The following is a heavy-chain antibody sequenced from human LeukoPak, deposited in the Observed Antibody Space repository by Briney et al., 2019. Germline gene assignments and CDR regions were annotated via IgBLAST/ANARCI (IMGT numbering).Heavy chain of an antibody. V-gene: IGHV1-18*01. D-gene: IGHD3-9*01. Sequence: ASVKVSCTASGYTFTSYGISWVRQAPGQGLEWMGWISAYNGNTNYAQKLQGRVTMTTDTSTSTAYMELRSLRSDDTAVYYCARGGGYFDWSPEYNWFDPWGQGTLVTVSS. J-gene: IGHJ5*02. CDR3: ARGGGYFDWSPEYNWFDP. CDR2: ISAYNGNT. CDR1: GYTFTSYG.